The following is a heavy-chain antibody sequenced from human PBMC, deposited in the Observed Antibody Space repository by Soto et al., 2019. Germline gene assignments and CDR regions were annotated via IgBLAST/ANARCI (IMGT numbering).Heavy chain of an antibody. J-gene: IGHJ4*02. Sequence: SVKVSCKASGYMFTGYYIHWVRRAPGQGLEWMGWINPDSGGTNYQQKFQGRVTMTRDTSISTAYMELSSLRSDDTAVYYCTRKVPTFNLDYWSQGTLVTVSS. CDR2: INPDSGGT. CDR3: TRKVPTFNLDY. CDR1: GYMFTGYY. V-gene: IGHV1-2*02. D-gene: IGHD3-16*01.